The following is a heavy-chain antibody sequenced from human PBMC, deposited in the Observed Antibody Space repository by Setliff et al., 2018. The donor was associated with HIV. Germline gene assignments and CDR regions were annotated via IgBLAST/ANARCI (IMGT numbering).Heavy chain of an antibody. J-gene: IGHJ4*02. CDR2: ITYSGSA. CDR1: GCSISSDDYY. D-gene: IGHD5-18*01. Sequence: SETLSLTCTVSGCSISSDDYYWNWIRQPPGKGLEWIGYITYSGSAYYNPSLKSRVTISIDTSTNRFSLKLNSVTAADTATYYCAGQVGSQYSYWAYYFDSWGQGTLVTVSA. V-gene: IGHV4-30-4*08. CDR3: AGQVGSQYSYWAYYFDS.